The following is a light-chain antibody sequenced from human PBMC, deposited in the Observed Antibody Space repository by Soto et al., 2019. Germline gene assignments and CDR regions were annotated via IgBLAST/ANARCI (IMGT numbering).Light chain of an antibody. V-gene: IGLV2-14*01. CDR1: SRDVGAYDF. Sequence: QSALTQPASVSGSLGQSITIPCTGTSRDVGAYDFVSWYQQYPGKAPKLVIYEVTNRPSGVSNRFSGSKSGNTASLTISGLQAEDEADYYCSAYSNFRVFGGGTNLTVL. CDR3: SAYSNFRV. CDR2: EVT. J-gene: IGLJ3*02.